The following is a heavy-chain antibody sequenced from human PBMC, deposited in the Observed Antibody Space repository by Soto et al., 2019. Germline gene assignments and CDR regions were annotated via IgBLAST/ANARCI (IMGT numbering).Heavy chain of an antibody. D-gene: IGHD6-13*01. CDR2: IIPIFGTA. CDR1: GGPFSSYA. J-gene: IGHJ5*02. V-gene: IGHV1-69*06. Sequence: GSSVKVSCKASGGPFSSYAISWVRQAPGQGLEWMGGIIPIFGTANYAQKFQGRVTITADKSTSTAYMELSSLRSEDTAVYYCAFTCQHLVSRAIFPCSDPWGQGNLVIGSS. CDR3: AFTCQHLVSRAIFPCSDP.